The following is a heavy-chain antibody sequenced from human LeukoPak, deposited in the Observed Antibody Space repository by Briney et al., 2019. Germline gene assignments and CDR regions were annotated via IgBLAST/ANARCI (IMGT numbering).Heavy chain of an antibody. CDR1: GGSLSGYY. CDR2: INHSGST. D-gene: IGHD5-18*01. V-gene: IGHV4-34*01. Sequence: SSETLSLTCAVYGGSLSGYYWSWIRQPPGKGLEWIGEINHSGSTNYNPSLKSRVTISVDTSKNQFSLKLSSVTAADTAVYYCARDSVDTAMSFWFDPWGQGTLVTVSS. CDR3: ARDSVDTAMSFWFDP. J-gene: IGHJ5*02.